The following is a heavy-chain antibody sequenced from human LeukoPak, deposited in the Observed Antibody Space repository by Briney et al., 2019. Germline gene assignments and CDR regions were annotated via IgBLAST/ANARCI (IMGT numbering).Heavy chain of an antibody. CDR3: AKDRFGSWYGGYYFDY. Sequence: PGGSLRLSCAASGFTFSSYGMSWVRQAPGKGLEWVSAISGSGDSTYYADSVKGRFTISRDNSKNTLYLQMNSLRAEDTAVYYCAKDRFGSWYGGYYFDYWGQGTLVTVSS. CDR2: ISGSGDST. D-gene: IGHD6-13*01. CDR1: GFTFSSYG. V-gene: IGHV3-23*01. J-gene: IGHJ4*02.